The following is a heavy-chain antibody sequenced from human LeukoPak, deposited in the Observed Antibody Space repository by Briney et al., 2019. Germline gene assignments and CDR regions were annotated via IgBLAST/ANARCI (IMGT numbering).Heavy chain of an antibody. Sequence: SETLSLTCAVYGGSFSGYYLSWIRQPPGKGLEWIGEINHSGSTNYNPSLKSRVTISVGTSKNQFSLKLSSVTAADTAVYYCASRGDFWSGYYTYWGQGTLVTVSS. CDR1: GGSFSGYY. CDR2: INHSGST. CDR3: ASRGDFWSGYYTY. D-gene: IGHD3-3*01. J-gene: IGHJ4*02. V-gene: IGHV4-34*01.